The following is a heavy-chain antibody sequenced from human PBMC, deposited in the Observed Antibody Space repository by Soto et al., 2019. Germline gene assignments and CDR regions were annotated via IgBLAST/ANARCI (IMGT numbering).Heavy chain of an antibody. V-gene: IGHV4-31*03. CDR2: IYYTGST. J-gene: IGHJ5*02. CDR3: ARGSSFDP. Sequence: PSETLSLTCTVSGASITSGAYYWTWVRQHPVKGLEWIGHIYYTGSTYYNPSLKSRLNISLDTSKNQFSLQLESMTAADTAIYYCARGSSFDPWGQGTLVTVSS. CDR1: GASITSGAYY. D-gene: IGHD6-19*01.